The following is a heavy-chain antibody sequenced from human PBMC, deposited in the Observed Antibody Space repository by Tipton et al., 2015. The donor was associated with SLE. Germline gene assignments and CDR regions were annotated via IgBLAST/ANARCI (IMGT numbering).Heavy chain of an antibody. CDR1: GFTFSSYS. CDR2: ISSSSSYI. J-gene: IGHJ2*01. CDR3: AKEYSSGWSYWYFDL. Sequence: SLRLSCAASGFTFSSYSMNWVRQAPGKGLEWVSSISSSSSYIYYADSVKGRFTISRDNSKNTLYLQMDSLRAEDTAVYYCAKEYSSGWSYWYFDLWGRGSLVTVSS. D-gene: IGHD6-19*01. V-gene: IGHV3-21*01.